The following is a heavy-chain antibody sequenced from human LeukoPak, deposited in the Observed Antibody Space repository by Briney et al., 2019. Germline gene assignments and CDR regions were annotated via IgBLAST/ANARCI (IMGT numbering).Heavy chain of an antibody. Sequence: SETLSLTCAVSRGSFSGGAYAWTWIRQPPGKGLEWIGYIHDTGSTYYKPSLKSRLTMSVDRSKNHFSLQLTSVTAADTAVYFCARGTNAATGEFDYWGQGILVTVSS. D-gene: IGHD7-27*01. CDR1: RGSFSGGAYA. J-gene: IGHJ4*02. CDR3: ARGTNAATGEFDY. CDR2: IHDTGST. V-gene: IGHV4-30-2*01.